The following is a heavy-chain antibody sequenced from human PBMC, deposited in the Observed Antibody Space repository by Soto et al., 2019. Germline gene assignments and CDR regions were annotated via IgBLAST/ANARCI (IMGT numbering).Heavy chain of an antibody. Sequence: QVQLVQSGAEVMKPGSSVKVSCRASGDTFSSYTVSWVRQAPGQGLEWMGRIIPVLGVTNYAQKFRGRVTITADESRKTAYMDLSGLRSEDTAVYYCARSRYCGTDCYHKYYYGMDVCGQGTAVTVSS. CDR3: ARSRYCGTDCYHKYYYGMDV. D-gene: IGHD2-21*02. V-gene: IGHV1-69*02. J-gene: IGHJ6*02. CDR2: IIPVLGVT. CDR1: GDTFSSYT.